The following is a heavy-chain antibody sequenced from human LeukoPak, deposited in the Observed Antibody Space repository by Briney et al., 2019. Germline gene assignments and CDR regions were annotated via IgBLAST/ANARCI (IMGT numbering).Heavy chain of an antibody. CDR3: VRDRVVRGVIKYWFDP. D-gene: IGHD3-10*01. V-gene: IGHV1-46*01. J-gene: IGHJ5*02. Sequence: ASVKVSCKASGYSFTSYYMHWVRQAPGQGLEWMGIINPSGGSTSYAQKFQGRVTMTRDTSTSTVYMELSSLRSEDTAVYYCVRDRVVRGVIKYWFDPWGQGTLVTVSS. CDR2: INPSGGST. CDR1: GYSFTSYY.